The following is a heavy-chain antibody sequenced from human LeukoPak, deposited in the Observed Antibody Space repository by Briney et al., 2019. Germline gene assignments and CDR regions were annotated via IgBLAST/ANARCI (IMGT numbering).Heavy chain of an antibody. CDR1: GFTFSTYA. CDR2: ISGHDGST. J-gene: IGHJ4*02. Sequence: GGSQRLSCAASGFTFSTYAMSWVRQAPGKGLEWVSAISGHDGSTYYADSVKGRFAISRDNSKNTLYLQMNSLRAEDTAVYYCAKDNGGSLVYFDYWGQGTLVTVSS. CDR3: AKDNGGSLVYFDY. V-gene: IGHV3-23*01. D-gene: IGHD1-26*01.